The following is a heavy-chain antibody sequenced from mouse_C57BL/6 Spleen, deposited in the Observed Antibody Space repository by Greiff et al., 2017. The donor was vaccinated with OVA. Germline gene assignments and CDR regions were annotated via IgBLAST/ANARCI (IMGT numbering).Heavy chain of an antibody. CDR3: ARSASNYWYFDV. Sequence: QVQLKQSGAELVRPGTSVKVSCKASGYAFTNYLIEWVKQRPGQGLEWIGVINPGGGGTNYNEKFKGKATLTADKSSSTAYMQLSSLTSEDSAVYFCARSASNYWYFDVWGTGTTVTVSS. V-gene: IGHV1-54*01. CDR1: GYAFTNYL. D-gene: IGHD2-10*02. CDR2: INPGGGGT. J-gene: IGHJ1*03.